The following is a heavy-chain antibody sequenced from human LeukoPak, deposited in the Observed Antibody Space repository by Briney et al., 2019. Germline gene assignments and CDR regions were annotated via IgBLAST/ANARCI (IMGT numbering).Heavy chain of an antibody. V-gene: IGHV1-69*04. CDR1: GGTFSSYA. Sequence: SVKVSCKASGGTFSSYAISWVRQAPGQGLEWMGRIIPILGIANYAQKFQGRVTITADKSTSTAYMELSSLRSEDTAVYYCARDSIAARLKAFDIWGQGTMVTVSS. D-gene: IGHD6-6*01. CDR3: ARDSIAARLKAFDI. J-gene: IGHJ3*02. CDR2: IIPILGIA.